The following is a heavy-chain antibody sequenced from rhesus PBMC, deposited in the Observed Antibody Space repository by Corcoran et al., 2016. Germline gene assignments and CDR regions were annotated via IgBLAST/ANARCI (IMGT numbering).Heavy chain of an antibody. CDR3: ARHCGPGGAFDF. V-gene: IGHV4-65*02. Sequence: QVQLQESGPGLVKPSETLSLTCAVSGGSINTYNWWTWIRQSPGKGLEWIGNIGGDRGGTNSHPSLMSRATISKDTSQSHFSLKLTSVTAADTAVYYCARHCGPGGAFDFWGQGLRVTVSS. CDR2: IGGDRGGT. J-gene: IGHJ3*01. CDR1: GGSINTYNW. D-gene: IGHD1-38*01.